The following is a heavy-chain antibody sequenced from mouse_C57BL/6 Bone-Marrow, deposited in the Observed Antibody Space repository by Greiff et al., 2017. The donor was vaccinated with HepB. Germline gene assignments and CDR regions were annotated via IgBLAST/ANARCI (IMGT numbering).Heavy chain of an antibody. CDR1: GFTFSSYA. Sequence: EVKLMESGGGLVKPGGSLKLSCAASGFTFSSYAMSWVRQTPEKRLEWVATISDGGSYTYYPDNVKGRFTISRDNAKNNLYLQMSHLKSEETAMYYCARAPYYYGSSPYWYFDVWGTGTTVTVSS. V-gene: IGHV5-4*03. CDR2: ISDGGSYT. CDR3: ARAPYYYGSSPYWYFDV. J-gene: IGHJ1*03. D-gene: IGHD1-1*01.